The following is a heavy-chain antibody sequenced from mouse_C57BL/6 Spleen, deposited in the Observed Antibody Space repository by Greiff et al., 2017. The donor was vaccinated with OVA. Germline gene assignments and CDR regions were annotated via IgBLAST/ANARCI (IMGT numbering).Heavy chain of an antibody. D-gene: IGHD5-1*01. Sequence: QVQLQQPGAELVKPGASVKLSCKASGYTFTSYWMHWVKQRPGQGLEWIGMIHPNSGSTNYNEKFKSKATLTVDKSSSTAYMQLSSLTSEDSAVYYCARVEYLYYCDYWGQGTTLTVSS. V-gene: IGHV1-64*01. CDR1: GYTFTSYW. CDR2: IHPNSGST. J-gene: IGHJ2*01. CDR3: ARVEYLYYCDY.